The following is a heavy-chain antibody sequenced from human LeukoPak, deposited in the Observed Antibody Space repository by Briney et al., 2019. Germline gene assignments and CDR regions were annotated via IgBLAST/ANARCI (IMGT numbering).Heavy chain of an antibody. CDR3: ARDRRVAVAENFDY. CDR1: GYTFTSYG. V-gene: IGHV1-18*01. Sequence: ASVKVSCKASGYTFTSYGISWVRQAPGQGLEWMGWISAYNGNTNYAQKLQGRVTMTTDTSTSTAYMKLRSLRSDDTAVYYCARDRRVAVAENFDYWGQGTLVTVSS. D-gene: IGHD6-19*01. CDR2: ISAYNGNT. J-gene: IGHJ4*02.